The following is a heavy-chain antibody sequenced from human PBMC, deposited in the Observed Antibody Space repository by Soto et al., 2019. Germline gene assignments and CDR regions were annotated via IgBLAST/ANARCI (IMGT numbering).Heavy chain of an antibody. Sequence: SETLSLTCAVYAGSFSGYYWSWIRQPPGKGLEWIGEINHSGSTNYNPSLKSRVTISVDTSKNQFSLKLSSVTAADTAVYYCARGDGVVVAATYPDFFDYWGQGTLVTVSS. J-gene: IGHJ4*02. CDR3: ARGDGVVVAATYPDFFDY. CDR1: AGSFSGYY. D-gene: IGHD2-15*01. V-gene: IGHV4-34*01. CDR2: INHSGST.